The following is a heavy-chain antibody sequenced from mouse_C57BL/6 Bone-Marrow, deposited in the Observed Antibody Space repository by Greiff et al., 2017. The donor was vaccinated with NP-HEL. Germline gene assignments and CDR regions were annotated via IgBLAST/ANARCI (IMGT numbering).Heavy chain of an antibody. J-gene: IGHJ2*01. CDR3: ARRRWLLEEGYYFDY. CDR1: GYTFTSYG. V-gene: IGHV1-81*01. D-gene: IGHD2-3*01. Sequence: VMLVESGAELARPGASVKLSCKASGYTFTSYGISWVKQRTGQGLEWIGEIYPRSGNTYYNEKFKGKATLTADKSSSTAYMELRSLTSEDSAVYFCARRRWLLEEGYYFDYWGQGTTLTVSS. CDR2: IYPRSGNT.